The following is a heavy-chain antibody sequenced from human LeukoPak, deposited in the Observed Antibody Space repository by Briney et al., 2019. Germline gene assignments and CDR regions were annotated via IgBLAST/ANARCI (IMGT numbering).Heavy chain of an antibody. CDR2: ISSSGSAI. J-gene: IGHJ6*03. Sequence: PGGSLRLSCAASGFTFSDYYMSWIRQAPGKGLEWVSYISSSGSAIYYADSVKGRFTISRDNAKNSLYLQMNSLRAEDTAVYYCAREAIVVVPAAIHRYHYYYMDVWGKGTTVTASS. CDR1: GFTFSDYY. CDR3: AREAIVVVPAAIHRYHYYYMDV. V-gene: IGHV3-11*01. D-gene: IGHD2-2*02.